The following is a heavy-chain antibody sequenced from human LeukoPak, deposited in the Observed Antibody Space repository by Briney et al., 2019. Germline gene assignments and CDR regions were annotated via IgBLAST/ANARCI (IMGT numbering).Heavy chain of an antibody. J-gene: IGHJ4*02. Sequence: SETLSLTCTVSGGSISSSSYYWGWVRQPPGKGLEWIGSIYYSGNTYYNSSLKSRVAISVDTSKNQFSLKVRSVTAADTAVYYCARHPLGYSGKEFDYGGQGTLVTVSS. D-gene: IGHD1-26*01. CDR3: ARHPLGYSGKEFDY. CDR1: GGSISSSSYY. V-gene: IGHV4-39*01. CDR2: IYYSGNT.